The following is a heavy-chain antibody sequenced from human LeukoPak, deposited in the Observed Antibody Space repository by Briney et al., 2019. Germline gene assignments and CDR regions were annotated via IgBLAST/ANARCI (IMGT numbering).Heavy chain of an antibody. Sequence: GGSLRLSCAASGFTFSQYWMSWVRQAPGKGLEWVGRIKSKTDGGTTDYAAPVKGRFTISRDDSKNTLYLQMNSLKTEDTAVYYCTTFIMNTDDDSWGQGTLVTVSS. D-gene: IGHD4-11*01. CDR1: GFTFSQYW. CDR3: TTFIMNTDDDS. J-gene: IGHJ4*02. V-gene: IGHV3-15*01. CDR2: IKSKTDGGTT.